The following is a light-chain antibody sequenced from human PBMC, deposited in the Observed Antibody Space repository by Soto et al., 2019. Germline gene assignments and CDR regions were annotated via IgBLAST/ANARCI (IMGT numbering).Light chain of an antibody. CDR2: GAS. CDR3: QQYNSWPPDRT. Sequence: EIVMTQSPATLSVSPGERATLSCRASQSVGSNLAWYQQKPGQAPRLLIYGASTRATGIPARFSGSWSGTEFPLTISSMQSEDFAIYFCQQYNSWPPDRTFGQGTKVEIK. CDR1: QSVGSN. V-gene: IGKV3-15*01. J-gene: IGKJ1*01.